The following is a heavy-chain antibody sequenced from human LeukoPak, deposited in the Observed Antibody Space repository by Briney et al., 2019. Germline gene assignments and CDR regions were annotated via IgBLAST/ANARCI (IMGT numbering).Heavy chain of an antibody. CDR3: TRGGSGSPLDY. J-gene: IGHJ4*02. V-gene: IGHV3-72*01. D-gene: IGHD1-26*01. CDR1: GFTFSSYS. CDR2: TRNKARSYTT. Sequence: GGSLRLSCAASGFTFSSYSINWVRQAPGKGLEWVGRTRNKARSYTTEYAASVKGRFTISRDDSKNSLYLQMNSLKTEDTAVYYCTRGGSGSPLDYWGQGTLVTVSS.